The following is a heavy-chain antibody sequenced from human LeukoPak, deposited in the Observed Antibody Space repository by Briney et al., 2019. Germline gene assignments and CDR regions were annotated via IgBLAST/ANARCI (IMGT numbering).Heavy chain of an antibody. D-gene: IGHD4-17*01. V-gene: IGHV1-8*01. J-gene: IGHJ5*02. CDR1: GYAFTIYD. CDR2: MNPDSGNT. CDR3: AVHLPGDYLDP. Sequence: ASVKVSCKAAGYAFTIYDINWVRQAAGQGLEWMGWMNPDSGNTDFAQKFQGRVTMTRNTSISTAYMELSSLTSEDTAVYYCAVHLPGDYLDPWGQGTLVTVSS.